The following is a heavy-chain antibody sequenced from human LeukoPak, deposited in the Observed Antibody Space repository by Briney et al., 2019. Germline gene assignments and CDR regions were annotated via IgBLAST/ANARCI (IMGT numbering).Heavy chain of an antibody. Sequence: SVKVSCKASGGTFSSHAISWVRQAPGQGLEWMGGIIPIFGTANYAQKFQGRVTITADESTSTAYMELSSLRSEDTAVYYCARDLDYGDFNWFDPWGQGTLVTVPS. J-gene: IGHJ5*02. D-gene: IGHD4-17*01. V-gene: IGHV1-69*13. CDR2: IIPIFGTA. CDR3: ARDLDYGDFNWFDP. CDR1: GGTFSSHA.